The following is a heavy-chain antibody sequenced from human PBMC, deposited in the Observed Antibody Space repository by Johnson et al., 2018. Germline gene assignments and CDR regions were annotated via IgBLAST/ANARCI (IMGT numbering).Heavy chain of an antibody. CDR3: ARGGWGGATPDS. V-gene: IGHV3-74*03. CDR1: GFTFSSYW. J-gene: IGHJ4*02. D-gene: IGHD3-16*01. CDR2: SNNDGRTS. Sequence: VQLQESGGGLVQPGGSLRLSCAASGFTFSSYWMHWVRQAPGEGLVWVAFSNNDGRTSAYADSGKGRFTMSRDNAKNTVHLQMNGLRAEDTAVYYCARGGWGGATPDSWGQGTLVTVSS.